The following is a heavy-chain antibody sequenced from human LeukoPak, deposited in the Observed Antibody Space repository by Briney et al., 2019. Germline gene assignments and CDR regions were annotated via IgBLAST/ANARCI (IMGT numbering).Heavy chain of an antibody. CDR1: GGSISSYY. CDR2: IYTSGST. V-gene: IGHV4-4*07. CDR3: ARQGEHIVVVPAASRKKYFDY. J-gene: IGHJ4*02. Sequence: PSETLSLTCTVSGGSISSYYWSWIRQPAGKGLEWIGRIYTSGSTNYNPSLKSRVTISVDTSKNQFSLKLSSVTAADTAVYYCARQGEHIVVVPAASRKKYFDYWGQGTLVTVSS. D-gene: IGHD2-2*01.